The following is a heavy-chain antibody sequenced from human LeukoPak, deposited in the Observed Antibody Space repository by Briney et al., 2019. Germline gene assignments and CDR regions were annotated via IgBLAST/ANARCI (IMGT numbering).Heavy chain of an antibody. CDR1: GFTFSSYS. J-gene: IGHJ3*02. Sequence: GGSLRLSCAASGFTFSSYSMNWVRQAPGKGLEWVSSISSSSSYIYYADSVKGRFTISRDNAKNSLYLQMNSLRAEDTAVYYCARELQQLVPSFRVHAFDIWGQGTMVTVSS. CDR2: ISSSSSYI. V-gene: IGHV3-21*01. D-gene: IGHD6-13*01. CDR3: ARELQQLVPSFRVHAFDI.